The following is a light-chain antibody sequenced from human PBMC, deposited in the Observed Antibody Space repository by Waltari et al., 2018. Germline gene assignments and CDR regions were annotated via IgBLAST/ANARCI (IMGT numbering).Light chain of an antibody. CDR2: DAS. CDR3: QQRSNWRFT. J-gene: IGKJ3*01. Sequence: EIVLTQSPATLSLSPGERATLSCRASQSVSSYLAWYQQKPGQAPRLLIYDASNRATGIPARFSGSESGTDFTLTISSLEPEDFAVYYCQQRSNWRFTFGPGTKVEIK. CDR1: QSVSSY. V-gene: IGKV3-11*01.